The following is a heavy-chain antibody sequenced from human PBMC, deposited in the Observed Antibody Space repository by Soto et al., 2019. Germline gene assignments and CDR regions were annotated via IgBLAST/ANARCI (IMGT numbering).Heavy chain of an antibody. Sequence: RLETLSLTCGVSGYSIRSGYYWGWIRQPPGKGLEWIGSIYQSGTTYYNASLKSRITISVDTSKNQFSLTLSSVTAAETAVYYCARGSGDYYYGMDVWGQGTTVTVSS. CDR2: IYQSGTT. V-gene: IGHV4-38-2*01. CDR3: ARGSGDYYYGMDV. J-gene: IGHJ6*02. CDR1: GYSIRSGYY. D-gene: IGHD6-25*01.